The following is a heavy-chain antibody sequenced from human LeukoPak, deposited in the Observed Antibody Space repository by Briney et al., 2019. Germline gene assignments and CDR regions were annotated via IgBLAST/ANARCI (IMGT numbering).Heavy chain of an antibody. D-gene: IGHD1-14*01. CDR1: GFVFNRHP. J-gene: IGHJ4*02. CDR2: ISGNGDST. CDR3: AREEPAGSTDY. Sequence: GGSLRLSCAASGFVFNRHPMHWVRQAPGKGLECVSAISGNGDSTYYANSVKGRFTISRDNSRNTLYLQMGSLRAEDTALYYCAREEPAGSTDYWGQGTLVTVSS. V-gene: IGHV3-64*01.